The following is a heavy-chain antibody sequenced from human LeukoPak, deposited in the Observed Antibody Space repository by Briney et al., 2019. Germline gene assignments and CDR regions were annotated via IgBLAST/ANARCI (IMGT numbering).Heavy chain of an antibody. CDR1: GGTFSSYA. J-gene: IGHJ4*02. V-gene: IGHV1-69*04. CDR3: ARADIAVAAKSWYFDY. Sequence: SVKVSCKASGGTFSSYAISWVQQAPGQGLEWMGRIIPILGIANYAQKFQGRVTITADKSTSTAYMELSSLRSEDTAVYYCARADIAVAAKSWYFDYWGQGTLVTVSS. D-gene: IGHD6-19*01. CDR2: IIPILGIA.